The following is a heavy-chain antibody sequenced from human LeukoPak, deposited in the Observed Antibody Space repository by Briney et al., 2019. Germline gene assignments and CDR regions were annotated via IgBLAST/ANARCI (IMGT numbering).Heavy chain of an antibody. CDR3: ARGAAYYDFWGGYFLASINYYYYMDV. CDR2: TSNSGST. D-gene: IGHD3-3*01. CDR1: GGSISSHY. Sequence: SETLSLTCTVSGGSISSHYWTWIRQSPVKGLEWIGDTSNSGSTSYNPSLKSRVTISIDTSKSQFSLKLSSVTAADTAVYYCARGAAYYDFWGGYFLASINYYYYMDVWGKGTTVTVSS. J-gene: IGHJ6*03. V-gene: IGHV4-59*11.